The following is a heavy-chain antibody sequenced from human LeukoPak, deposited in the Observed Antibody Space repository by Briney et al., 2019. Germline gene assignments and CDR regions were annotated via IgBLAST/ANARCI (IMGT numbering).Heavy chain of an antibody. V-gene: IGHV5-51*01. D-gene: IGHD6-13*01. CDR3: ARPSSSWYDNFDY. CDR1: GYSFTNYW. CDR2: INPGDSDI. Sequence: GESLKISCKGSGYSFTNYWIGWVRQMPGKGLEWMAIINPGDSDIRYSPSFQGQVTISADKSISTAYLQWSRLKASDTALYYCARPSSSWYDNFDYWGQGTLVTVSS. J-gene: IGHJ4*02.